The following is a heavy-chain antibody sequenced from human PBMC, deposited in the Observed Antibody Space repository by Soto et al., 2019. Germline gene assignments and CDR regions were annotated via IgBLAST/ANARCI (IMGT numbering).Heavy chain of an antibody. Sequence: GGSLRLSCAASGFTFSSYEMNWVRQAPGKGLEWVSYISSSGSTIYYADSVKGRFTISRDNAKNSLYLQMNSLRAEDTAVYYCARGGDYSNYFDYWGQGTLVTVSS. CDR1: GFTFSSYE. V-gene: IGHV3-48*03. CDR2: ISSSGSTI. D-gene: IGHD4-4*01. CDR3: ARGGDYSNYFDY. J-gene: IGHJ4*02.